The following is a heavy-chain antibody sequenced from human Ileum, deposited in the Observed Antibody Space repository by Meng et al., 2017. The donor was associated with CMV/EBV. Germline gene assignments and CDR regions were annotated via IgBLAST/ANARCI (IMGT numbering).Heavy chain of an antibody. CDR1: GFTFSNNW. Sequence: GGSLRLSCAASGFTFSNNWMTWVRQSPGKGLEWVANIKEGGTEKYYADSVKGRFTISRDNYKNSLYLQMKSLRVEDTAVYYCARRMAVAGTKTLDYWGQGTLVTVSS. CDR3: ARRMAVAGTKTLDY. J-gene: IGHJ4*02. V-gene: IGHV3-7*01. D-gene: IGHD6-19*01. CDR2: IKEGGTEK.